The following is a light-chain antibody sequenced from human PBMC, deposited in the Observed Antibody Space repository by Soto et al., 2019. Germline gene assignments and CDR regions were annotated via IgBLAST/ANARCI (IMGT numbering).Light chain of an antibody. V-gene: IGLV1-40*01. CDR2: GNT. Sequence: QSVLTQPPSVSGAPGQRVTISCTGRDSNLGAGYDVHWYQQLPGTAPKRLIYGNTIRPSGVPDRFSGSKSGTSASLAIAGLQAEDEGDYYCQSYDSSLSGLYVFGTGTKLTVL. CDR1: DSNLGAGYD. CDR3: QSYDSSLSGLYV. J-gene: IGLJ1*01.